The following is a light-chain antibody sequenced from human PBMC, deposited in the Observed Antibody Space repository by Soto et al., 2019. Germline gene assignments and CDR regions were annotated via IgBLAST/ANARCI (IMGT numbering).Light chain of an antibody. CDR3: SSYTSSSTLV. J-gene: IGLJ2*01. Sequence: QFALTQPASVSGSPGQSITISCTATSSDVGAYDYVSWYQQYPGKAPKLMIYEVINRPSGVSNRFSGSKSGNTASLIISGLQAEDEADYYCSSYTSSSTLVFGGGTKVTVL. CDR1: SSDVGAYDY. CDR2: EVI. V-gene: IGLV2-14*01.